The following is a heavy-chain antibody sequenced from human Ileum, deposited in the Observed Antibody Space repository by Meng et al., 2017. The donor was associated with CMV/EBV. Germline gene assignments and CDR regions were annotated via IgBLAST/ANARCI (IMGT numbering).Heavy chain of an antibody. Sequence: LTCSVAGDSVTSRGNLWSWVRQSQGKGLEWIGYISYSGTTQYNPSFESRVSMLADTSNSQFSLKLTSVTVADTAVYFCARGYSSLDYWGQGTLVTVSS. CDR3: ARGYSSLDY. CDR1: GDSVTSRGNL. D-gene: IGHD5-18*01. J-gene: IGHJ4*02. CDR2: ISYSGTT. V-gene: IGHV4-61*08.